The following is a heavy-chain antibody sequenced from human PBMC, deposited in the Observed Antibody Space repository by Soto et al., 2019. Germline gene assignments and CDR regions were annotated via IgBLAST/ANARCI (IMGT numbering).Heavy chain of an antibody. D-gene: IGHD3-3*01. CDR2: IYYSGST. Sequence: SETLSLTCTVSGGSISSGDYYWVWIRHPPGKGLEWIGYIYYSGSTYYNPSLKSRVTISVDTSKNQFSLKLSSVTAADTAVYYCARDSGYDFWSGYYLGSWFDPWGQGTLVTVSS. V-gene: IGHV4-30-4*01. J-gene: IGHJ5*02. CDR3: ARDSGYDFWSGYYLGSWFDP. CDR1: GGSISSGDYY.